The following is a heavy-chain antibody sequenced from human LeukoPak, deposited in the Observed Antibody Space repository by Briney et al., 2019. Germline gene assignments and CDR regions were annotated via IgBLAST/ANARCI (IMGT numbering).Heavy chain of an antibody. J-gene: IGHJ4*02. Sequence: GGSLRLSCAASGFTFNNYAMTWVRQAPGKGLEWVSAVSGSGGSTYYADSVKGRFTVSRDNSKDTLCLQMSSLTAEDTAVYYCTKDPGGSPGYWGQGTLVTVSS. CDR1: GFTFNNYA. CDR2: VSGSGGST. D-gene: IGHD1-26*01. V-gene: IGHV3-23*01. CDR3: TKDPGGSPGY.